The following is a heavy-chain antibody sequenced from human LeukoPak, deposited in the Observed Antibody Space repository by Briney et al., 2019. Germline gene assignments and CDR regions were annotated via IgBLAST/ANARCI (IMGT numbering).Heavy chain of an antibody. V-gene: IGHV3-11*01. CDR1: GFTFSDYY. J-gene: IGHJ4*02. D-gene: IGHD6-6*01. Sequence: PGGSLRLSCAASGFTFSDYYMSWIRQAPGKGLEWVSYISSSGSTIYYADSVKGRFTISRDNAKNSLYLQMNSLRAEDTAVYYCARVAYSGYSSSYLDYWGQGTLVTVSS. CDR3: ARVAYSGYSSSYLDY. CDR2: ISSSGSTI.